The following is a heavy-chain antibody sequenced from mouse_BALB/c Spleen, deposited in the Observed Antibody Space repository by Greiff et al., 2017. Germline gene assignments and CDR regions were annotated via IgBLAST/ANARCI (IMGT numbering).Heavy chain of an antibody. J-gene: IGHJ2*01. D-gene: IGHD1-1*02. V-gene: IGHV1-87*01. Sequence: VQLQQSGAELARPGASVKLSCKASGYTFTSYWMQWVKQRPGQGLEWIGAIYPGDGDTRYTQKFKGKATLTADKSSSTAYMQLSSLASEDSAVYYCARGVGSFDYWGQGTTLTVSS. CDR1: GYTFTSYW. CDR2: IYPGDGDT. CDR3: ARGVGSFDY.